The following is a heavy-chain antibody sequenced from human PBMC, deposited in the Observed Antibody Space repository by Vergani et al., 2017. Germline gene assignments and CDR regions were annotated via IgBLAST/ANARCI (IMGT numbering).Heavy chain of an antibody. V-gene: IGHV5-51*01. CDR3: ARCIAVADTASPGWFDP. CDR2: IYPGDSDT. D-gene: IGHD6-19*01. J-gene: IGHJ5*02. CDR1: GYSFTSYW. Sequence: EVQLVQSGAEVKKPGESLKISCKGSGYSFTSYWIGWVRQMPGKGLEWMGIIYPGDSDTRYSPSFQGKVTISADKSISTAYLQWSSLKTSDTAMYYCARCIAVADTASPGWFDPWGQGTLVTVSS.